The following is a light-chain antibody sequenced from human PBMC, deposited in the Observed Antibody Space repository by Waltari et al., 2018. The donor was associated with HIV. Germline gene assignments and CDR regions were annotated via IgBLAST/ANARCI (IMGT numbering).Light chain of an antibody. CDR3: AAWNDSLSGYV. CDR2: RNN. J-gene: IGLJ1*01. CDR1: SSNIGRNY. V-gene: IGLV1-47*01. Sequence: QSVLTPPPSASGTPGQRVTISCSGSSSNIGRNYVYWHQQLPGTAPKLLIYRNNQRPSGVPDRCSGSKSGTSASLAINGLRSEDEADYYCAAWNDSLSGYVFGTGTKVTV.